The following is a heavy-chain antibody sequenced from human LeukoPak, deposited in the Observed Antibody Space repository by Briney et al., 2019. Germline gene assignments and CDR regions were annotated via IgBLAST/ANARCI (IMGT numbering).Heavy chain of an antibody. Sequence: GGSLRLSCAASGFTFTNYSMTWVRQAPGKGLEWVSSISSSSDYIFYGDSVKGRFTISRDNSKNSLYLQMNSLRTEDTALYYCAKGKNTGSYLSHVDYWGQGTLATVSS. CDR2: ISSSSDYI. V-gene: IGHV3-21*04. CDR3: AKGKNTGSYLSHVDY. J-gene: IGHJ4*02. D-gene: IGHD3-10*01. CDR1: GFTFTNYS.